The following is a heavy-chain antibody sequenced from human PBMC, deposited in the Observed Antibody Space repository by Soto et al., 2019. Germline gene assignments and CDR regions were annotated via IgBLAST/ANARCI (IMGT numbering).Heavy chain of an antibody. V-gene: IGHV1-18*01. CDR1: GYTFASYG. Sequence: ASVKVSCKASGYTFASYGISWVRQAPGQGLEWMGWISAYNGNTNYAQKLQGRVTMTTDTSTSTAYMELRSLRSDDTAVYYCARASGIAAAGTAFDIWGQGTMVTVSS. CDR3: ARASGIAAAGTAFDI. J-gene: IGHJ3*02. CDR2: ISAYNGNT. D-gene: IGHD6-13*01.